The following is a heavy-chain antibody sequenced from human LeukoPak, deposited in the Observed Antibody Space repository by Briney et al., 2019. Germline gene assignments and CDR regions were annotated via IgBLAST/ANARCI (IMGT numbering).Heavy chain of an antibody. CDR3: AGSPYYANIDSEDY. D-gene: IGHD3-10*01. CDR2: ISSSSSTI. J-gene: IGHJ4*02. V-gene: IGHV3-48*01. Sequence: GGSLRLSCAASGFTFSSYGLTWVRQAPGKGLEWASYISSSSSTIYYADSVKGRFTISRDNARNTLYLQMKSLRAEDTAVYYCAGSPYYANIDSEDYWGQGTLVTVSS. CDR1: GFTFSSYG.